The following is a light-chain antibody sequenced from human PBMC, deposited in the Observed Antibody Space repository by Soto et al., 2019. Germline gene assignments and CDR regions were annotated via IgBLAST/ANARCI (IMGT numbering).Light chain of an antibody. V-gene: IGKV1-27*01. J-gene: IGKJ5*01. Sequence: DIQMTQSPSSLSASVGDRDTITCRARQGIGNYLAWFQQKPGKVPKLLIYTASTLQSAVPSRFSGSGSGTDFTLTISSLQPEYVATYYCQKYNRAPITFGQGTRLDIK. CDR1: QGIGNY. CDR2: TAS. CDR3: QKYNRAPIT.